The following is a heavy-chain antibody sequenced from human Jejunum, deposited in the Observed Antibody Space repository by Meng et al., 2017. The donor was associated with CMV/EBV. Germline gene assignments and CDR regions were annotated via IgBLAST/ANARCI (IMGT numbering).Heavy chain of an antibody. Sequence: QVRLVESGGGVVQPGESLRLSCAASGFNFNSYGMHWVRQAPGKGLEWLAFIRNDGTNKYYADSVKGRFFILRDTSKNTVYLQLNSLRIEDTAMYYCAKDVAVAGHFDSWGQGTLVTVSS. CDR3: AKDVAVAGHFDS. V-gene: IGHV3-30*02. D-gene: IGHD6-19*01. J-gene: IGHJ4*02. CDR2: IRNDGTNK. CDR1: GFNFNSYG.